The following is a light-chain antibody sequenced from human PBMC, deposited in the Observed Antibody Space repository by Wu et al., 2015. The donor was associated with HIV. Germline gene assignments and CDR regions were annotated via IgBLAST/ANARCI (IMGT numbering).Light chain of an antibody. CDR2: GAS. V-gene: IGKV3-20*01. CDR1: QSVSSSY. CDR3: QQYGPSPPYT. Sequence: EIVLTQSPGTLSLSPGERATLSCRASQSVSSSYLAWYQQKPGQAPRLLIYGASSRATDIPDRFSGSGSGTDFTLTISRLEPEDFAVYYCQQYGPSPPYTFGQGTKLEIK. J-gene: IGKJ2*01.